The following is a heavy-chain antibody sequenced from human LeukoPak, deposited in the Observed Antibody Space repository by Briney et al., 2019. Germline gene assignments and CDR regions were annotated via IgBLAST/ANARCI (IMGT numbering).Heavy chain of an antibody. CDR1: GYSFTSYW. CDR2: LYPGESDT. CDR3: ARQAANYYYYYMDV. V-gene: IGHV5-51*01. J-gene: IGHJ6*03. Sequence: GGSLKISCKGSGYSFTSYWIGWVRQMSGKGLEWMGILYPGESDTKYSPSVQGKVTISADKSISTAYLQWSSLKASDTAMYYCARQAANYYYYYMDVWGKGTTVTVSS.